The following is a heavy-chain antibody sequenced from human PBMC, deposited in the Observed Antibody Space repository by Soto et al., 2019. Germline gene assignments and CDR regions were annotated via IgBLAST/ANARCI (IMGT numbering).Heavy chain of an antibody. CDR3: VRSGHSFGGVM. Sequence: QVQLQEWGPGLVKPSETLSLTCTVSGASMNNYYGSWVRQPPGKGLEWIGYMYYSGGSNSNPSLTGRVTISADTSKNQISLKLTSVTAADTAVYYCVRSGHSFGGVMWGQGTLVTVSS. V-gene: IGHV4-59*01. D-gene: IGHD3-16*01. CDR1: GASMNNYY. J-gene: IGHJ4*02. CDR2: MYYSGGS.